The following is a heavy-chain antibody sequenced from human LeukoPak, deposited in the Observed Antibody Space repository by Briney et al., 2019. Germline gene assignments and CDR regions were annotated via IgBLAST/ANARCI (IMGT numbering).Heavy chain of an antibody. CDR2: ISYSGDT. V-gene: IGHV4-59*01. CDR3: VRDFDAWNAFDI. D-gene: IGHD3-3*01. CDR1: GGPISGYY. J-gene: IGHJ3*02. Sequence: SETLSLTCSVSGGPISGYYLSWIRQPPGKGLEWIGCISYSGDTKYNPSLKSRVSISIDTSKKQFSLNLRSVTAADTAIYYCVRDFDAWNAFDIWGQGTKVPVSS.